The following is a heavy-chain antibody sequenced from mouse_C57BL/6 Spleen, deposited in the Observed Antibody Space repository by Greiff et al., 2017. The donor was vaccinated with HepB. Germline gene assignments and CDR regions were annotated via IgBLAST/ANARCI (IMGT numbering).Heavy chain of an antibody. D-gene: IGHD2-4*01. V-gene: IGHV1-82*01. CDR2: IYPGDGDT. J-gene: IGHJ4*01. CDR3: ARRGNYDDTMDY. Sequence: VQRVESGPELVKPGASVKISCKASGYAFSSSWMNWVKQRPGKGLEWIGRIYPGDGDTNYNGKFKGKATLTADKSSSTAYMQLSSLTSEDSAVYFCARRGNYDDTMDYWGQGTSVTVSS. CDR1: GYAFSSSW.